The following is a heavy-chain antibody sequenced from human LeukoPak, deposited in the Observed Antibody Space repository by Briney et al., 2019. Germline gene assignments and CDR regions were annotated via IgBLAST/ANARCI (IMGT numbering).Heavy chain of an antibody. Sequence: SETLSLTCAVYGESFSGYYWSWIRQPPGKGLEWIGEINHSGSTNYNPSLKSRVTISVDTSKNQFSLKLSSVTAADTAVYYCARLSPRRATYWGQGTLVTVSS. D-gene: IGHD3-16*02. CDR2: INHSGST. J-gene: IGHJ4*02. CDR1: GESFSGYY. V-gene: IGHV4-34*01. CDR3: ARLSPRRATY.